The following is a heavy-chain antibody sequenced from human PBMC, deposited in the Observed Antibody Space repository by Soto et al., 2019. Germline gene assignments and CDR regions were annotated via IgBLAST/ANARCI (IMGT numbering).Heavy chain of an antibody. CDR2: IIPILGIA. V-gene: IGHV1-69*08. CDR3: AKDYGGKDGDY. D-gene: IGHD4-17*01. J-gene: IGHJ4*02. Sequence: QVQLVQSGAEVKKPGSSVKVSYKASGGTFSSYTISWVRQAPGQGLEWMGRIIPILGIANYAQKFQGRVTITADKSTSTAYMELSSLRSEDTAVYYCAKDYGGKDGDYWGQGTLVTVSS. CDR1: GGTFSSYT.